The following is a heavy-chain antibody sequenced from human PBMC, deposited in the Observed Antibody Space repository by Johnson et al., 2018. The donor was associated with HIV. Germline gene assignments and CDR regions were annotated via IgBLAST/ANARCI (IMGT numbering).Heavy chain of an antibody. J-gene: IGHJ3*02. CDR3: ARDDYGGLDAFDI. Sequence: EVQLVESGGGLVKPGGSLRLSCAASGFTFADYYMNWMRQAPGKGLEYVSAISSNGGSTYYANSVKGRFTISRDNSKNTLYLQMNSLRAEDTAVYYCARDDYGGLDAFDIWGQGTMVTVSS. V-gene: IGHV3-64*01. D-gene: IGHD4-23*01. CDR1: GFTFADYY. CDR2: ISSNGGST.